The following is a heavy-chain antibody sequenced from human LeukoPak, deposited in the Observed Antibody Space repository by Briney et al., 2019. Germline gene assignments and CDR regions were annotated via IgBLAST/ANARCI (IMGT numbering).Heavy chain of an antibody. V-gene: IGHV4-31*03. Sequence: PSETLSLTCTVSGGSISSGGFYWSWIRQPPGQGLEWIGYIYHSGTSYYNPSLKSRLSMSVGTSENQFSLNLNSVTAADTAVYYCARDGDYHASGSVFFDFWGQGILVTVSS. CDR1: GGSISSGGFY. CDR3: ARDGDYHASGSVFFDF. D-gene: IGHD3-10*01. CDR2: IYHSGTS. J-gene: IGHJ4*02.